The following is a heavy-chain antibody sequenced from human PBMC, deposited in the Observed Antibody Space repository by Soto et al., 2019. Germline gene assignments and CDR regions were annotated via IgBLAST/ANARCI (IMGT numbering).Heavy chain of an antibody. CDR2: IKQDGSEK. J-gene: IGHJ4*02. CDR3: ARADGYNSFEIDY. D-gene: IGHD1-1*01. CDR1: GFTFSSYW. V-gene: IGHV3-7*04. Sequence: EVQLVESGGGLVQPGGSLRLSCAASGFTFSSYWMSWVRQAPGKGLEWVANIKQDGSEKYYVDSVKGRFTISRDNAKNPLYLQMNSLRAEDTAVYYCARADGYNSFEIDYWGQGTLVTVSS.